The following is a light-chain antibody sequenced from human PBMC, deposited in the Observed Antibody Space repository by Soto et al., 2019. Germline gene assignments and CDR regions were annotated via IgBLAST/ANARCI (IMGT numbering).Light chain of an antibody. J-gene: IGKJ4*01. CDR1: LTISSW. Sequence: DIQMTQSPSTLSGSVGDRVTIPCRASLTISSWLAWYQQKPGKAPKLLIYDASNLEAGVPSRFRGSGSGTDFTLTISSLQPEDFSTYYCQQTYSTPLTFGGGTKVDIK. V-gene: IGKV1-5*01. CDR3: QQTYSTPLT. CDR2: DAS.